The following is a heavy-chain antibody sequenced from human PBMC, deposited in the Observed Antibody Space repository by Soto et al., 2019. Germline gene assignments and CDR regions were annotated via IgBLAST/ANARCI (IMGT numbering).Heavy chain of an antibody. D-gene: IGHD1-26*01. Sequence: HPGGSLRLSCAISGFSVSSNYLSWVRQAPGKGLEWVSVHYSGGSTYYADSVQGRFTISRDKSNNTLYLQMRRVRAEDTAVYFCARHRHPRGTVGATSPLDPWGQGTLVTVS. CDR2: HYSGGST. CDR1: GFSVSSNY. V-gene: IGHV3-53*01. CDR3: ARHRHPRGTVGATSPLDP. J-gene: IGHJ5*02.